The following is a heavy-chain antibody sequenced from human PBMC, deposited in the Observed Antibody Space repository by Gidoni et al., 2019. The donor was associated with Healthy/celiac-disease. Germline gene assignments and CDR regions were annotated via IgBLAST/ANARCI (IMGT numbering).Heavy chain of an antibody. CDR3: ARNLAYCGGYCYSGHAFDI. J-gene: IGHJ3*02. CDR1: GGTFSSYA. D-gene: IGHD2-21*02. CDR2: IIPILGIA. Sequence: QVQLVQSGAEVKKPGSSVKVSCKASGGTFSSYAISWVRQAPGQGLEWMGRIIPILGIANYAQKFQGRVTITADKSTSTAYMELSSLRSEDTAVYYCARNLAYCGGYCYSGHAFDIWGQGTMVTVSS. V-gene: IGHV1-69*04.